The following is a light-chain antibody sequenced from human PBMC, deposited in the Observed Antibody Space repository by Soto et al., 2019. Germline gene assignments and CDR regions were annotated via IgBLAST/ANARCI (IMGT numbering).Light chain of an antibody. CDR2: MAS. CDR1: TTISSW. CDR3: QQYNSYPLT. V-gene: IGKV1-5*03. J-gene: IGKJ4*01. Sequence: DIPMTQSPSTLSASVGDRVTITCRASTTISSWLAWYQQRPGKAPKLLIYMASTLESGVPSRFSGSGSGTEFTLTISSLQPDDFGRYYCQQYNSYPLTFGGGTKVEIK.